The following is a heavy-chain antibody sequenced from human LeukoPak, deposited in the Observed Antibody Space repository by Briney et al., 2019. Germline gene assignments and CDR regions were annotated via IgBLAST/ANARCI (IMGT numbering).Heavy chain of an antibody. CDR2: ISGDGGST. CDR1: GFTFDDYA. D-gene: IGHD3-22*01. J-gene: IGHJ1*01. CDR3: AKDIGSSGYYFGYFQH. Sequence: PGGSLRLSCAASGFTFDDYAMHWVRQAPGKGLEWVSLISGDGGSTYYADSVKGRFTISRDNSKNSLYLQMNSLRTEDTALYYCAKDIGSSGYYFGYFQHWGRGTLVTVSS. V-gene: IGHV3-43*02.